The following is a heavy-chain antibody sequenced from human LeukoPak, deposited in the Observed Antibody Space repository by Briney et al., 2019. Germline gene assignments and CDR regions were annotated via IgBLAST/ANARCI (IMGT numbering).Heavy chain of an antibody. CDR1: EFTFSNFA. J-gene: IGHJ6*02. V-gene: IGHV3-23*01. D-gene: IGHD6-6*01. CDR3: SSFAYGMDV. CDR2: ISGSGGNT. Sequence: PGGSLRLSCVASEFTFSNFAMSWVRQAPGKGLEWVSGISGSGGNTYYADSVKGRSTISRDNSKNTLYLQMNSLRAEDTAVYYCSSFAYGMDVWGQGTTVTVSS.